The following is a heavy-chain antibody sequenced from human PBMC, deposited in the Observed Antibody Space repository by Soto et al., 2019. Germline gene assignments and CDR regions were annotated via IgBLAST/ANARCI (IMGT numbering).Heavy chain of an antibody. V-gene: IGHV4-39*07. D-gene: IGHD4-17*01. J-gene: IGHJ6*02. Sequence: PSETLSLTCTVSGGSISSSSYYWGWIRQPPGKGLEWIGSIYYSGSTYYNPSLKSRVTISVDTSKNQFSLKLSSVTAADTAVYYCARDIGHDYGASSGMDGWGQGTTVTLSS. CDR2: IYYSGST. CDR1: GGSISSSSYY. CDR3: ARDIGHDYGASSGMDG.